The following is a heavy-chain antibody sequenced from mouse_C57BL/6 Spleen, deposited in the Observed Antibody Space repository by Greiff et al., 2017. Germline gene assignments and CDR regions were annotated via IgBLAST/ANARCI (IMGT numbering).Heavy chain of an antibody. J-gene: IGHJ3*01. D-gene: IGHD3-2*02. Sequence: QVQLQQSGPELVKPGASVTISCKASGYAFSSSWMNWVKQRPGKGLEWIGRIYPGAGDTNYNGKFKGKATLTADKSSSTAYMQLSSLPSEDSAVYFCARDPDSSGSFADWGKGTLVTVSA. V-gene: IGHV1-82*01. CDR1: GYAFSSSW. CDR2: IYPGAGDT. CDR3: ARDPDSSGSFAD.